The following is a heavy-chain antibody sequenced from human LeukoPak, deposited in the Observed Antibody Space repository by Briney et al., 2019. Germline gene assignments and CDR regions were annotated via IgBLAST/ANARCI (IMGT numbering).Heavy chain of an antibody. CDR2: IDPSDSYT. D-gene: IGHD3-16*01. J-gene: IGHJ4*02. CDR1: GYNFITYW. CDR3: AIGGPTYFDS. V-gene: IGHV5-10-1*01. Sequence: GESLKISCKGSGYNFITYWITWVRQMPGKGLEWMGRIDPSDSYTNYSPSFQGHVTISVDKSISTAYLQWSSLKASDTAMYYYAIGGPTYFDSWGQGTRVTVSS.